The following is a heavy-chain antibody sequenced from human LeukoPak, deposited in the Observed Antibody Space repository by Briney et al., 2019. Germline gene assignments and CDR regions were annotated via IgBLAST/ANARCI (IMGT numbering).Heavy chain of an antibody. J-gene: IGHJ4*02. CDR2: ITGTGGTT. V-gene: IGHV3-23*01. CDR1: GFTFRSYV. Sequence: GGSLRLSCAASGFTFRSYVMSWVGRAPGKGLEWVSSITGTGGTTYYADSVRGRFTISRDNSNNTLYLQVSSLRADDTAVYYCASGLHYGSGRLRFDYWGQGSLVTVSS. CDR3: ASGLHYGSGRLRFDY. D-gene: IGHD3-10*01.